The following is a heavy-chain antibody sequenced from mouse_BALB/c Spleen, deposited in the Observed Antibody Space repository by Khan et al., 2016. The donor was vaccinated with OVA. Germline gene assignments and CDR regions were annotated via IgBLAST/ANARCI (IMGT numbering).Heavy chain of an antibody. V-gene: IGHV5-6-4*01. D-gene: IGHD2-1*01. Sequence: EVQLQESGGGLVKPGGSLKLSCAASGFTFSSYTMSWVRQTPEKRLEWVATISSGGTYTYYVDSVEGRFTLSRDNAKNTLYLEMTSLKSEDTAIYYCTRGEGYYGNPYAIDCWGQGTSVTVSS. CDR2: ISSGGTYT. J-gene: IGHJ4*01. CDR3: TRGEGYYGNPYAIDC. CDR1: GFTFSSYT.